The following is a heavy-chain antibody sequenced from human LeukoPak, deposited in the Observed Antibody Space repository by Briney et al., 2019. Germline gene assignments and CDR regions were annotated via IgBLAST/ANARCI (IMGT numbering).Heavy chain of an antibody. CDR3: ARVGRGDHTWGSYSCDH. CDR2: ISSIGRT. Sequence: SQTLSPTCTVAAASFSGYHWSWLRQPPGKGLGWFGYISSIGRTSYNPSLKRRATISVDTSKNQFSLKFSSVTAADTAVYYCARVGRGDHTWGSYSCDHWGQGTLVSVSA. V-gene: IGHV4-59*01. J-gene: IGHJ4*02. D-gene: IGHD3-16*01. CDR1: AASFSGYH.